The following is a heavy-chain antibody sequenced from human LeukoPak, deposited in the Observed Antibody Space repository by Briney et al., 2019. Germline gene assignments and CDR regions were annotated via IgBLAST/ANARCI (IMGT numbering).Heavy chain of an antibody. CDR2: IYYSGST. D-gene: IGHD1-20*01. CDR1: GGSISSYY. CDR3: ARHVTGTTWIDY. Sequence: SETLPLTCTVSGGSISSYYWSWIRQPPGKGLEWIGYIYYSGSTNYNPSLKSRVTISVDTSKNQFSLKLSSVTAADTAVYYCARHVTGTTWIDYWGQGTLVTVSS. V-gene: IGHV4-59*08. J-gene: IGHJ4*02.